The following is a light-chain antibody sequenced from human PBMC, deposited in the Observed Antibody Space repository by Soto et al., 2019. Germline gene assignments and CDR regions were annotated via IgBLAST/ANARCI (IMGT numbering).Light chain of an antibody. V-gene: IGLV2-8*01. CDR2: EVV. CDR3: QSYDSSLSGSEV. CDR1: KNDIGVYDF. Sequence: QSALTQPPSASGSPGQSVTISCTGTKNDIGVYDFVSWYQHHPGKAPRLIIYEVVQRPSGVPDRFSGSKSGNTASLTVSGLQAEDEADYYCQSYDSSLSGSEVFGTGTKLTVL. J-gene: IGLJ1*01.